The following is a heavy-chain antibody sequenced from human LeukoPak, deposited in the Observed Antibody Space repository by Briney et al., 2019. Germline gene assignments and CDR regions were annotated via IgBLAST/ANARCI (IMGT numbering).Heavy chain of an antibody. D-gene: IGHD5-18*01. CDR3: ARSTGYSYGYRLDY. CDR2: ISSSMSYT. CDR1: GFTFSDYY. J-gene: IGHJ4*02. V-gene: IGHV3-11*06. Sequence: GGSLTLSCAASGFTFSDYYMSCIRQVPGEWLEWVSYISSSMSYTNYADSVKGRFSISRHNGKNSVYLQMNRLRAEETAVYYCARSTGYSYGYRLDYWGQGTLVTVSS.